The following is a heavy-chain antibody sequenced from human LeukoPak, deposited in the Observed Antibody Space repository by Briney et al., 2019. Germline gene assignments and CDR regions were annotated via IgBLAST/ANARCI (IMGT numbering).Heavy chain of an antibody. J-gene: IGHJ4*02. D-gene: IGHD3-22*01. Sequence: ASVKVSCKASGYTFTSYYMHWVRQAPGRGLEWMGIINPSGGSTSYAQKFQGRATMTRDTSTSTVYMELSSLRSEDTAVYYCARTYYYDSSGYYPYYWGQGTLVTVSS. V-gene: IGHV1-46*01. CDR3: ARTYYYDSSGYYPYY. CDR2: INPSGGST. CDR1: GYTFTSYY.